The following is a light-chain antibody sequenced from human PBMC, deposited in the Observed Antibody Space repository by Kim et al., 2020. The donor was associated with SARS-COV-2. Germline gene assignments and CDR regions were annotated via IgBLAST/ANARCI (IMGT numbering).Light chain of an antibody. Sequence: DIQMTQSPSSLSASVGDRVTITCQASQDISNNLNWYQQKSGEGPKLLIYDASSLDTGVPSKFSGRGSGTDFTFTINNLEPEDTATYFCQHYYGFPYTFGQGTKVDIK. V-gene: IGKV1-33*01. CDR2: DAS. J-gene: IGKJ2*01. CDR1: QDISNN. CDR3: QHYYGFPYT.